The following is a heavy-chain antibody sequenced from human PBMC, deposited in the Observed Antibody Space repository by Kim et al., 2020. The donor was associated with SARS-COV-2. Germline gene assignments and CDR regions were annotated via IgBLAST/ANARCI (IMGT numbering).Heavy chain of an antibody. CDR1: GFTFDDYA. V-gene: IGHV3-9*01. D-gene: IGHD5-18*01. CDR3: AKADTADYYGMDV. J-gene: IGHJ6*02. Sequence: GGSLRLSCAASGFTFDDYAMHWVRQAPGKGLEWVSGISWNSGSIGYADSVKGRFTISRYNAKNSLYLQMNSLRAEDTALYYCAKADTADYYGMDVWGQGTTVTVSS. CDR2: ISWNSGSI.